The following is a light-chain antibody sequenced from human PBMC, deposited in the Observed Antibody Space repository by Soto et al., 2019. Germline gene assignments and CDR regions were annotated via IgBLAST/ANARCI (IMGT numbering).Light chain of an antibody. J-gene: IGLJ1*01. CDR1: SSDVGGYKY. CDR3: SSYTSSSPCV. Sequence: QSVLTQPASVSGSPGQSITISCTGTSSDVGGYKYVSWYQQYPGKAPKLVMYDVSNRPSGVSNRFSGSKSGNTASLTISGLQAEDEADYYCSSYTSSSPCVFGTGTKVTVL. CDR2: DVS. V-gene: IGLV2-14*01.